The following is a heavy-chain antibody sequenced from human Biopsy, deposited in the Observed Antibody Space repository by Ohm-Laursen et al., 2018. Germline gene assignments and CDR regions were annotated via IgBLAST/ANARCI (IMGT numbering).Heavy chain of an antibody. CDR2: IRDSGDSA. J-gene: IGHJ4*02. V-gene: IGHV3-23*01. CDR3: ARGPSGVATIG. D-gene: IGHD5-24*01. Sequence: SLRLSCAASGFTFSSHAMAWVRQAPGKGLEWVSGIRDSGDSAYYADSVKGRFTISRGNSRNTLYLQMTSLRPEDTAVYYCARGPSGVATIGRGQGTLVTVSS. CDR1: GFTFSSHA.